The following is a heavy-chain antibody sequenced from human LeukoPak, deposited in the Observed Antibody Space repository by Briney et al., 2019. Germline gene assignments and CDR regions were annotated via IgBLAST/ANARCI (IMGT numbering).Heavy chain of an antibody. Sequence: ASVKVSCKASGYTFTGYYMHWARQAPGRGLEWMGWINPNSGGTNYAQKFQGRVTMTRDTSISTAYMELSRLRPDDTAVYYCARDEQQLEFDCWGQGTLVTVSS. CDR2: INPNSGGT. D-gene: IGHD6-13*01. CDR1: GYTFTGYY. CDR3: ARDEQQLEFDC. V-gene: IGHV1-2*02. J-gene: IGHJ4*02.